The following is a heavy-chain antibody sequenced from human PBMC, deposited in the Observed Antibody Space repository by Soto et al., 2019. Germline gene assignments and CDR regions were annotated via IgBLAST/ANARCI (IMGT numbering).Heavy chain of an antibody. Sequence: QVRLVESGGGVVQPGRSLRLSCEASGFIFQNFGLHWVRQAPGKGLEWLGVISSDGGRRYYADSVRGRLNISRDNPKNTLYLQLDLLSADDTAVYYCAKSWNLDFSATWYAPDHWGQGTLVTFSS. V-gene: IGHV3-30*18. J-gene: IGHJ4*02. CDR2: ISSDGGRR. CDR1: GFIFQNFG. CDR3: AKSWNLDFSATWYAPDH. D-gene: IGHD6-13*01.